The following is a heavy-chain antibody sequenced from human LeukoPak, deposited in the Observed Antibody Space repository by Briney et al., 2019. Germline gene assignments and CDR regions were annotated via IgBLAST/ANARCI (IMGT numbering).Heavy chain of an antibody. CDR2: INPNSGGT. V-gene: IGHV1-2*04. Sequence: ASVKVSCKASGYTFTGYYMHWVRQAPGQGLEWMGWINPNSGGTNCAQKFQGWVTMTRDTSISTAYMELSRLRSDDTAVYYCATADVAVAGTPDYWGQGTLVTVSS. D-gene: IGHD6-19*01. J-gene: IGHJ4*02. CDR1: GYTFTGYY. CDR3: ATADVAVAGTPDY.